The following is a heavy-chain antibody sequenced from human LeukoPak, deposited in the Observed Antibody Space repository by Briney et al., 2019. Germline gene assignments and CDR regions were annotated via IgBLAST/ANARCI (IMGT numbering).Heavy chain of an antibody. D-gene: IGHD3-10*01. J-gene: IGHJ4*02. V-gene: IGHV3-30*18. CDR3: AKEYDSGGYGAYFDY. CDR2: ILSDGGTK. Sequence: GGSLRLSCAASGFTFSSYWMSWVRQAPGKGLEWVAVILSDGGTKYYADSVKGRFTLSRDNSRNTLDLQMNSLGPEDTAVYYCAKEYDSGGYGAYFDYWGQGTLVTVSS. CDR1: GFTFSSYW.